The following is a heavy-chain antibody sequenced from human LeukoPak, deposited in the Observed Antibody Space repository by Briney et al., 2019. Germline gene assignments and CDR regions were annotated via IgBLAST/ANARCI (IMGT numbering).Heavy chain of an antibody. CDR2: ISSTSSVI. CDR1: GSTFSSHT. V-gene: IGHV3-48*04. D-gene: IGHD2-2*01. CDR3: ARNLPAADY. J-gene: IGHJ4*02. Sequence: GGTLRLSCAASGSTFSSHTMNWVRQAPGKGLEWISYISSTSSVIYYADSVKGRFTISRDNAKNSLHLQMSSLRAEDTAVYYCARNLPAADYWGQGTMVTVSS.